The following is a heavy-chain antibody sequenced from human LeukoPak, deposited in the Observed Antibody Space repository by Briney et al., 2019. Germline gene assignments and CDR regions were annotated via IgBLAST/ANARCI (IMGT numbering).Heavy chain of an antibody. D-gene: IGHD3-22*01. Sequence: SETLSLTCTVSGGSISSGGYYWSWIRQHPGKGLEWIGYIYYSGSTYYNPSLKSRVTISVDTSKNQFSLKLSSVTAADTAVYYCARTSNYYYSSGYYKTKKYYFDYWGQGTLVTVSS. CDR3: ARTSNYYYSSGYYKTKKYYFDY. CDR2: IYYSGST. J-gene: IGHJ4*02. V-gene: IGHV4-31*03. CDR1: GGSISSGGYY.